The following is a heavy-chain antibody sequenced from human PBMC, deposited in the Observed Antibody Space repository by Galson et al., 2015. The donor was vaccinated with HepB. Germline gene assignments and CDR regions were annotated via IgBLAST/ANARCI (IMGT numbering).Heavy chain of an antibody. CDR1: GFTFSDYH. CDR3: AQMVY. Sequence: SLRLSCAASGFTFSDYHMSWIRQAPGKGLDWVSYISGSGIVRYYAASVKGRFTISRDNALNSLFLQMDSLRVEDTAVYYCAQMVYWGQGVLVSVSS. D-gene: IGHD5-24*01. V-gene: IGHV3-11*04. J-gene: IGHJ4*02. CDR2: ISGSGIVR.